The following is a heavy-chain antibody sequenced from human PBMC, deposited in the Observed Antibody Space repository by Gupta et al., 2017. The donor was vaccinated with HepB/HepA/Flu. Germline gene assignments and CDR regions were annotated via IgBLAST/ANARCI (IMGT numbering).Heavy chain of an antibody. Sequence: EVQLLESGGGLVQPGGSLRLSCAASGFTFSSYAMSWVRQAPGKGLEWVSGISGSGGSTYYADSVKGRFTISRDNSKNTLYLQMNSLRAEDTAVYYCAKESPSDIVVVPAASGAFDIWGQGTMVTVSS. CDR2: ISGSGGST. D-gene: IGHD2-2*01. CDR1: GFTFSSYA. J-gene: IGHJ3*02. CDR3: AKESPSDIVVVPAASGAFDI. V-gene: IGHV3-23*01.